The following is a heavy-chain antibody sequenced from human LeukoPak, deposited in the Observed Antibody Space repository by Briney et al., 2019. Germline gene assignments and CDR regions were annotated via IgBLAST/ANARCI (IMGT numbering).Heavy chain of an antibody. V-gene: IGHV4-34*01. CDR1: GGSFSGYY. Sequence: SETLSLTCAVYGGSFSGYYWSWIRQPPGKGLEWIGEINHSGSTNYNPSLKSRVTISVDTSKNQFSLKLSSVTAADTAVYYCARLSWVGWFGENYFDYWGQGTLVTVSS. CDR2: INHSGST. D-gene: IGHD3-10*01. J-gene: IGHJ4*02. CDR3: ARLSWVGWFGENYFDY.